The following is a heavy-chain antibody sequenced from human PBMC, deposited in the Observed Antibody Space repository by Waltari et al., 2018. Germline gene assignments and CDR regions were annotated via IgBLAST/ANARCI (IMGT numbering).Heavy chain of an antibody. CDR3: ASTIVVVTAIPLMAMDY. D-gene: IGHD2-21*02. J-gene: IGHJ4*02. Sequence: QVQLVQSGAEVKKPGASVKVSCKASGYTFTSYYMHWVRQAPGQGLEWMGIINPSGGSTSYAQKFQGGVTMTRDTSTSTVYMELSSLRSEDTAVYYCASTIVVVTAIPLMAMDYWGQGTLVTVSS. V-gene: IGHV1-46*01. CDR2: INPSGGST. CDR1: GYTFTSYY.